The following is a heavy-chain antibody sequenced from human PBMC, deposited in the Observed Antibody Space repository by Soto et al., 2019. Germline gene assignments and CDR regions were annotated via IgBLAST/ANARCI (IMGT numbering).Heavy chain of an antibody. CDR1: GGSFSGYY. J-gene: IGHJ4*02. CDR2: INHSGST. V-gene: IGHV4-34*01. CDR3: ARFSGYSSGQRGYYFDY. Sequence: LSLTCAVYGGSFSGYYWSWIRQPPGKGLEWIGEINHSGSTNYNPSLKSRVTISVDTSKNQFSLKLSSVTAADTAVYYCARFSGYSSGQRGYYFDYWGQGTLVTVSS. D-gene: IGHD6-19*01.